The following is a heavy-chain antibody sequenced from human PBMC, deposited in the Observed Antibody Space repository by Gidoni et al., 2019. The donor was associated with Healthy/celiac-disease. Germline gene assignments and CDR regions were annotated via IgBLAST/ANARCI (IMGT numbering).Heavy chain of an antibody. V-gene: IGHV1-69*02. CDR3: ARVGYSSSWYAHNWFDP. J-gene: IGHJ5*02. Sequence: QVPLVQSGAEVKKPGSSVKVSCKASGGTFSSYTISWVRQAPGQGLEWMGRIIPILGIANYAQKFQGRVTFTADKSTSTAYMELSSLRSEDTAVYYCARVGYSSSWYAHNWFDPWGQGTLVTVSS. D-gene: IGHD6-13*01. CDR2: IIPILGIA. CDR1: GGTFSSYT.